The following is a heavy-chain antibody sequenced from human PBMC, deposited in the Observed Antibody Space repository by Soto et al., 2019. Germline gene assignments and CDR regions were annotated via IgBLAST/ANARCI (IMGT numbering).Heavy chain of an antibody. CDR1: GFTFTSSA. D-gene: IGHD2-15*01. Sequence: KVSCKASGFTFTSSAMQWVRQARGQRLEWIGWIVVGSGNTNYAQKFQERVTITRDMSTSTAYMELSSLRSEDTAVYYCAAEGGYCSGGSCSHGAFDIWGQGTMVTVSS. V-gene: IGHV1-58*02. CDR3: AAEGGYCSGGSCSHGAFDI. J-gene: IGHJ3*02. CDR2: IVVGSGNT.